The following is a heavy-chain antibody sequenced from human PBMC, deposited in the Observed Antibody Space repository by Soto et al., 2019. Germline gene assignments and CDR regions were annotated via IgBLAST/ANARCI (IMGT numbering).Heavy chain of an antibody. Sequence: ASVKVSCKASGYTFTSYAMHWVRQAPGQRLEWMGWINAGNGNTKYSQKFQGRVTITRDTSASTAYMELSSLRSEDTAVYYCARDFWRALPFYDSSGYYPDYWGQGTLVTVSS. J-gene: IGHJ4*02. CDR1: GYTFTSYA. D-gene: IGHD3-22*01. CDR2: INAGNGNT. V-gene: IGHV1-3*01. CDR3: ARDFWRALPFYDSSGYYPDY.